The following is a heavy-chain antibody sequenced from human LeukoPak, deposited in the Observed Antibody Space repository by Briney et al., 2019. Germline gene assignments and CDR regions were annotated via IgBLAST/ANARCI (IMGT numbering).Heavy chain of an antibody. CDR3: ARARSSGWPEDY. V-gene: IGHV3-30*14. D-gene: IGHD6-19*01. J-gene: IGHJ4*02. CDR1: GFTFSSYA. CDR2: ISYDGSNK. Sequence: GGSLRLSCAASGFTFSSYAMHWVRQAPGKGLEWVAVISYDGSNKYYADSVKGRFTISRDNSKNTLYLQMNSLRAEDTAVYYCARARSSGWPEDYWGQGTLVTVSS.